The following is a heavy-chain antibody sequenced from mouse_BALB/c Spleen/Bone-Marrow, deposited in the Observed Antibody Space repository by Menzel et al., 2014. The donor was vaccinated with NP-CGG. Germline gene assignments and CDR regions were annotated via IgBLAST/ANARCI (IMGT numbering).Heavy chain of an antibody. CDR1: GFTFSSYA. D-gene: IGHD2-4*01. CDR2: ISSGGSYT. CDR3: AREGLRRRAAMDY. Sequence: EVKLMESGGGLVKPGGSLKLSCAASGFTFSSYAMSWVRQSPEERLEWVAEISSGGSYTYYPDTVAGRFTISRDNAKNTLYLEVSSLRSEDTAMYYRAREGLRRRAAMDYWGQGTSVTVSS. V-gene: IGHV5-9-4*01. J-gene: IGHJ4*01.